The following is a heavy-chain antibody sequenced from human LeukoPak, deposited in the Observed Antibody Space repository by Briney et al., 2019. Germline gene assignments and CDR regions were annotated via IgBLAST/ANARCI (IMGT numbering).Heavy chain of an antibody. J-gene: IGHJ4*02. CDR1: GFTFSSYT. D-gene: IGHD2-8*01. CDR2: ISSSSRDI. Sequence: GGSLRLSCAASGFTFSSYTMNWVRQAPGKGLEWVAAISSSSRDIFYADSVKGRFSISRDNTHNSLSLRMNSLGAEDTAVYYCARDLLGVGPGDFDYWGQGTLVTVSS. V-gene: IGHV3-21*01. CDR3: ARDLLGVGPGDFDY.